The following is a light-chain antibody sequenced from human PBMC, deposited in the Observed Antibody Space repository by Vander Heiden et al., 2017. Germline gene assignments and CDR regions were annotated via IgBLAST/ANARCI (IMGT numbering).Light chain of an antibody. V-gene: IGLV2-14*01. J-gene: IGLJ3*02. CDR2: DVS. CDR3: SSYTSSSTLCV. Sequence: QSALTQPASVSGSPGQSITISCTGTSSDVGGYNYVSWYQQHPGKAPKLRIYDVSNRPSGVSNRFAGSKSGKKASLTISGLQAEDEAEDDCSSYTSSSTLCVFGGGTKLTVL. CDR1: SSDVGGYNY.